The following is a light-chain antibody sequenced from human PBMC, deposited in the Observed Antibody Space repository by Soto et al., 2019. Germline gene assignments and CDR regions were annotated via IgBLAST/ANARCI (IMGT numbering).Light chain of an antibody. CDR3: SSYTSSSTHV. Sequence: QSALTQPASVSGSPGQSITISCTGTSSDIGAYTFVSWYQQHPGKVPKLMIFDVNRRPSGVSDRFSGSKSGNTASLTISGLQSDYECDYYCSSYTSSSTHVFVSGTKLTVL. V-gene: IGLV2-14*03. CDR2: DVN. CDR1: SSDIGAYTF. J-gene: IGLJ1*01.